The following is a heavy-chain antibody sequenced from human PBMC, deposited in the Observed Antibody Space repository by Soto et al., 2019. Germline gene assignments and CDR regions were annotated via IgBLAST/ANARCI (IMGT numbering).Heavy chain of an antibody. D-gene: IGHD6-13*01. CDR2: INHSGST. V-gene: IGHV4-34*01. Sequence: QVQLQQWGAGLLKPSETLSLTCAVYGGSFSGYYWSWIRQPPGKGLEWIGEINHSGSTNYNPSLKSRVTLSVDTSKNQFSLKLSSVTAADTAVYYCARGAAADAFRFYYGMDVWGQGTTVTVSS. CDR3: ARGAAADAFRFYYGMDV. J-gene: IGHJ6*02. CDR1: GGSFSGYY.